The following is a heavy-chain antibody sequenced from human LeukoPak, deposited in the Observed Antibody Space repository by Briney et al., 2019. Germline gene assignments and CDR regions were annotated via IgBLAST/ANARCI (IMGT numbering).Heavy chain of an antibody. CDR1: GFTFSSYW. V-gene: IGHV3-7*01. CDR3: ARDSYCSGGSCYSY. J-gene: IGHJ4*02. CDR2: IKQDGSEK. D-gene: IGHD2-15*01. Sequence: HPGGSLRLSCAASGFTFSSYWMSWVRQAPGKGLEWVANIKQDGSEKYYVDSVKGRFTISRDNAKNSLYLQMNSLRAEDTAVYYCARDSYCSGGSCYSYWGQGTLVTVSS.